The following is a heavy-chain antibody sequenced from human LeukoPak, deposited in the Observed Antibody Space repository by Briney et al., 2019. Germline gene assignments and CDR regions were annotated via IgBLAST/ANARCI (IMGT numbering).Heavy chain of an antibody. J-gene: IGHJ4*02. V-gene: IGHV1-69*05. Sequence: GASVKVSRKASGVTFISTAINWVRQAPGQGLEWMGRIIPMYGSPNHAQKFQGRVTITTDESMSTAYMELNGLTSEDTAVYFCARGMGYSYVLDYWGQGTLVTVSS. CDR2: IIPMYGSP. CDR1: GVTFISTA. D-gene: IGHD5-18*01. CDR3: ARGMGYSYVLDY.